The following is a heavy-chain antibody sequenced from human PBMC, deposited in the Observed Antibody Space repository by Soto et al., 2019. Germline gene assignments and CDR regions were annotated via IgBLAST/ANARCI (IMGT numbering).Heavy chain of an antibody. V-gene: IGHV3-11*05. J-gene: IGHJ4*02. Sequence: GGSLRLSCAASGFTFSDYYMSWIRQAPGKGLEWVSYISSSSSYTNYADSVKGRFTISRDNAKNSLYLQMNSLRAEDTAVYYCARGRRGTAIDYWGQGTLVTVSS. CDR2: ISSSSSYT. CDR1: GFTFSDYY. CDR3: ARGRRGTAIDY. D-gene: IGHD1-1*01.